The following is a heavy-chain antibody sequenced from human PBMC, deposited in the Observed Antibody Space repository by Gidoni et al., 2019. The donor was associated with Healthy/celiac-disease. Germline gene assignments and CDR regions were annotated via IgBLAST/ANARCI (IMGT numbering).Heavy chain of an antibody. CDR3: ARVRRTAMVKLYYYYGMDV. D-gene: IGHD5-18*01. CDR1: GGSFSGYY. Sequence: QVQLQQWGAGLLKPSETLSLTCAVYGGSFSGYYWSWIRQPPGKGLEWIGEINHSGSTNYNPSLKSRVTISVDTSKNQFSLKLSSVTAADTAVYYCARVRRTAMVKLYYYYGMDVWGQGTTVTVSS. CDR2: INHSGST. V-gene: IGHV4-34*01. J-gene: IGHJ6*02.